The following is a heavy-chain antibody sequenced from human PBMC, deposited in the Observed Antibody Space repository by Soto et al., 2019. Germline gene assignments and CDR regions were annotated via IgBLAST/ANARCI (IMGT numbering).Heavy chain of an antibody. V-gene: IGHV1-18*01. J-gene: IGHJ6*02. Sequence: ASVKVSCKASGYTFTSFGVNWVRQAPGQGLEWMGWISGYNGNTNYAQNLQDRVTMTRDTSTSTAYMELRSLRSDDTAVYYCARPTAFYYYAMDVWGPGTPLTVSS. CDR3: ARPTAFYYYAMDV. CDR1: GYTFTSFG. CDR2: ISGYNGNT.